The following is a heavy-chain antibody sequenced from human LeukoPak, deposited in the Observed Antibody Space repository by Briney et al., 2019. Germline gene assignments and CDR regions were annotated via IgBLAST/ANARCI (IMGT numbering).Heavy chain of an antibody. Sequence: PGGSLRLFCAASGFTFSSYAMSWVRQAPGKGLEWGSAISGSGGSTYYADSVKGRFTISRDNSKNTLCLQMNSLRAEDTAVYYCASPGFEVVVAAQWAFDYWGRGTLVTVSS. CDR1: GFTFSSYA. V-gene: IGHV3-23*01. J-gene: IGHJ4*02. CDR2: ISGSGGST. D-gene: IGHD2-15*01. CDR3: ASPGFEVVVAAQWAFDY.